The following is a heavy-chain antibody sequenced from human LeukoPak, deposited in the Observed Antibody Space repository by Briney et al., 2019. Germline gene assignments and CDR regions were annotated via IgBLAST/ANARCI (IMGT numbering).Heavy chain of an antibody. J-gene: IGHJ4*02. CDR1: GFTFSNYW. CDR2: IKEDGSEK. V-gene: IGHV3-7*01. CDR3: ASGRQLGY. D-gene: IGHD6-13*01. Sequence: PGGSLSLSCAASGFTFSNYWMSWVRQAAGEGLEWGANIKEDGSEKYYVDSVKGRFTISRDNARNSLYLQMNSLRAEDTAVYYCASGRQLGYWGQGTLVTVSS.